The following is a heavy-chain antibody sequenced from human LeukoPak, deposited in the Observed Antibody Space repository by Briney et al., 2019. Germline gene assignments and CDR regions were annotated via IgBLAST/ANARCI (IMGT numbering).Heavy chain of an antibody. CDR2: ISYDGSNK. CDR1: GFTFSSYA. Sequence: GGSLRLSCAASGFTFSSYAMHWVRQAPGKGLEWVAVISYDGSNKYYADSVKGRFTISRDNSKNTLYLQTNSLRAEDTAVYYCARESLTTSSYYFDYWGQGTLVTVSS. V-gene: IGHV3-30*04. CDR3: ARESLTTSSYYFDY. D-gene: IGHD1-1*01. J-gene: IGHJ4*02.